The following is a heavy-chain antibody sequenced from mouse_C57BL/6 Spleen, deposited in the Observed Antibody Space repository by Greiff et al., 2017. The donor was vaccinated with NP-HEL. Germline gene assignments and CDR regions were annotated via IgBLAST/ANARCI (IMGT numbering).Heavy chain of an antibody. CDR2: IWTGGGT. V-gene: IGHV2-9-1*01. D-gene: IGHD4-1*01. CDR3: ARNTGTGPFDY. J-gene: IGHJ2*01. CDR1: GFSLTSYA. Sequence: VKLQESGPGLVAPSQSLSITCTVSGFSLTSYAISWVRQPPGKGLEWLGVIWTGGGTNYNSALKSRLSISEDNSKSQVFLKMNSLQTDDAARFYCARNTGTGPFDYWGQGTTLTVSS.